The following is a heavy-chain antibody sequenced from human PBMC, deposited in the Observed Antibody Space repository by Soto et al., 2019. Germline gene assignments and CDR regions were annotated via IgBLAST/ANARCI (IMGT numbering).Heavy chain of an antibody. CDR2: VYYSGST. D-gene: IGHD3-9*01. CDR1: NGSISTYY. Sequence: SETLSLTCSGSNGSISTYYWTWVRQPPGKGLEWIGYVYYSGSTNYNPSLKSRVAMSIDTSKNQFSLELKSVTAADTATYYCVRDYLLTGFDTWGQGTLVTVSS. CDR3: VRDYLLTGFDT. V-gene: IGHV4-59*01. J-gene: IGHJ5*02.